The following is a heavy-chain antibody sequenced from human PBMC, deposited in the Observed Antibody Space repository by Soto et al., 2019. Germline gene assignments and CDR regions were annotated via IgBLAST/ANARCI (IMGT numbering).Heavy chain of an antibody. CDR2: IYYTGST. CDR1: GGPFNSSAYS. D-gene: IGHD3-16*01. Sequence: QVLLRESGPGLVKPSETLSLACTVSGGPFNSSAYSWIWIRQPPGKGLEWIGSIYYTGSTNFNPSLNSRVTISLDTYKNQCSLNLKSVTTADTAVYYCARARLTFAYGMDVWGQGATVTGPS. V-gene: IGHV4-61*08. J-gene: IGHJ6*02. CDR3: ARARLTFAYGMDV.